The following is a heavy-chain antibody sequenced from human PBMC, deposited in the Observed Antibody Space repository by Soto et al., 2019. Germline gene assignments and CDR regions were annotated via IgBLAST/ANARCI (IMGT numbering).Heavy chain of an antibody. CDR2: ISGSGGST. CDR3: SKDPTSYSYYYMHF. CDR1: GFTFSSYA. Sequence: PGGSLRLSCAASGFTFSSYAMSWVRQAPGKGLEWVSAISGSGGSTYYADSVKGRFTISRDNSKNTLYLQMNSLRAEDTAVYYCSKDPTSYSYYYMHFSGTATTVTVSS. V-gene: IGHV3-23*01. J-gene: IGHJ6*03.